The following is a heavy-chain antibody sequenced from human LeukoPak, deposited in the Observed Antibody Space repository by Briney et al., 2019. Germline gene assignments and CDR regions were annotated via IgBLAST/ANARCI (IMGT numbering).Heavy chain of an antibody. CDR3: ARVKIQLWLLYYYYYMDV. J-gene: IGHJ6*03. D-gene: IGHD5-18*01. CDR2: IYYSGST. V-gene: IGHV4-39*07. Sequence: PSETLSLTCTVSSGSISSSSYYWGWIRQPPGKGLEWIGSIYYSGSTYYNPSLKSRVTISVDTSKNQFSLKLSSVTAADTAVYYCARVKIQLWLLYYYYYMDVWGKGTTVTVSS. CDR1: SGSISSSSYY.